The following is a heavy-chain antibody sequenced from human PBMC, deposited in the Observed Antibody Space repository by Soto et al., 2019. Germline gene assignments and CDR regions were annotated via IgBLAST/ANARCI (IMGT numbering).Heavy chain of an antibody. CDR3: ARGYGMDV. Sequence: GASVKVSCKASGYTFTGYYMHWVRQAPGQGLEWMGWINPNSGGTNYARKYQGWVTMTRDTSISTAYMELIRLRSDDTAVYYCARGYGMDVWGQGTTVTVSS. CDR2: INPNSGGT. CDR1: GYTFTGYY. J-gene: IGHJ6*02. V-gene: IGHV1-2*04.